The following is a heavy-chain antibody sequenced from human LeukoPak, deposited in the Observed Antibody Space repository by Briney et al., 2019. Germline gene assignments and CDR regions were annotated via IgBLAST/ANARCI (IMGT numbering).Heavy chain of an antibody. CDR1: GGSISSYY. Sequence: SETLSLTCTVSGGSISSYYWSWIRQPPGKGLEWIGYIYYSGSTNYNPSLKSRVTISVDTSKNQFSLKLSSVTAADTAVYYCARDLPGYSSSWPHWYFDLWGRGTLVTVSS. V-gene: IGHV4-59*01. D-gene: IGHD6-13*01. CDR2: IYYSGST. CDR3: ARDLPGYSSSWPHWYFDL. J-gene: IGHJ2*01.